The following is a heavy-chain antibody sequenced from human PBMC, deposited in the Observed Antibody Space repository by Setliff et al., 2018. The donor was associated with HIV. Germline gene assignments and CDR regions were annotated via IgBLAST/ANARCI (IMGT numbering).Heavy chain of an antibody. CDR3: ARDDLTADYYDSSGYSY. CDR1: GGTFSSYA. J-gene: IGHJ4*02. V-gene: IGHV1-69*05. CDR2: IIPIFGTA. D-gene: IGHD3-22*01. Sequence: SVKVSCKASGGTFSSYAISWVRQAPGQGLEWMGGIIPIFGTANYAQKFQGRVTITRDTSASTAYMELSSLRSEDTAVYYCARDDLTADYYDSSGYSYWGQGTLVTVSS.